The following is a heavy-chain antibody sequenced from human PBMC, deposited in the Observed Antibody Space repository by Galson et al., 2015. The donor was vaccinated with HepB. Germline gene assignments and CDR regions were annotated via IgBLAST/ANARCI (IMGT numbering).Heavy chain of an antibody. Sequence: SVKVSCKASGYTFTSYGISWVRQAPGQGLEWMGWISATKGTPNYAQKLQGRVTMTTDTSTSTAYMELRSLRSDDTAVYYCARGPVRFLEGEYMDVWGKGTTVTVSS. V-gene: IGHV1-18*01. J-gene: IGHJ6*03. CDR2: ISATKGTP. CDR3: ARGPVRFLEGEYMDV. D-gene: IGHD3-3*01. CDR1: GYTFTSYG.